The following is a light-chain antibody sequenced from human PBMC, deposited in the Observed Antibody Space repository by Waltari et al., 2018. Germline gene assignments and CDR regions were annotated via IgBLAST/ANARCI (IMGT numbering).Light chain of an antibody. CDR1: ERISSSY. CDR2: FPS. V-gene: IGKV3-15*01. CDR3: QQYNTWPYT. J-gene: IGKJ2*01. Sequence: EILMTQSPGTLSVSPGESDYLSCRASERISSSYLAWYQQKGGRPPSLLISFPSTRAAGVPSRFSGSGSGTGFTLTISSLQSEDFAVYYCQQYNTWPYTFGQGTKIEIK.